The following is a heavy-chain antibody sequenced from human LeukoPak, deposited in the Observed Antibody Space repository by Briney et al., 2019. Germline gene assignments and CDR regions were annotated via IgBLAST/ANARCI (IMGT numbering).Heavy chain of an antibody. J-gene: IGHJ4*02. CDR3: AKTHLYYYDSSGYSPFDY. V-gene: IGHV3-23*01. Sequence: PGGSLRLSCAASGFTFSSYAMSWVRQAPGKGLEWVSAISGSGGSTYYADSVKGRFTISRDNSKNSLYLQMNSLRTEDTALYYCAKTHLYYYDSSGYSPFDYWGQGTLVTVSS. D-gene: IGHD3-22*01. CDR2: ISGSGGST. CDR1: GFTFSSYA.